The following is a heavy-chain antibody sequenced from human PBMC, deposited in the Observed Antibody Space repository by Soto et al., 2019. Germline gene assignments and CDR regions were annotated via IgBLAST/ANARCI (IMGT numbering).Heavy chain of an antibody. CDR2: INHRGGT. D-gene: IGHD3-22*01. CDR1: AGSFSGFD. Sequence: QVQLQLWGAGHLKPSETLPLTCAVSAGSFSGFDWTWIRQSPGRGLEWVGEINHRGGTRYNSSLQSRLTLSVDTSTTQFSLKLRSVVAADMAVYYCARGLRSGYDYAAFDIWSQGTQVTVSS. J-gene: IGHJ3*02. CDR3: ARGLRSGYDYAAFDI. V-gene: IGHV4-34*02.